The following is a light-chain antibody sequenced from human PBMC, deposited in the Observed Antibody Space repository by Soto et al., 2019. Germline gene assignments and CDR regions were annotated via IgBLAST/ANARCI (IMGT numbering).Light chain of an antibody. Sequence: EIVLTQSPATLSLSPGEKGTLSCRASQSVSSYLAWYQQKPGQAPRLLIYDASNRATDIPARFSGSGSGTDFTLTISSLESEDFTVYYCQQRGKWPRTFGQGTKLEIK. J-gene: IGKJ2*01. V-gene: IGKV3-11*01. CDR3: QQRGKWPRT. CDR2: DAS. CDR1: QSVSSY.